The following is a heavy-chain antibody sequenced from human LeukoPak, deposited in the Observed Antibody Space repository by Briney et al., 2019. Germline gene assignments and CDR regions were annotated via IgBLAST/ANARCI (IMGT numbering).Heavy chain of an antibody. CDR1: GGSISSYY. V-gene: IGHV4-59*06. CDR2: IYYSGST. D-gene: IGHD4-17*01. J-gene: IGHJ4*02. CDR3: ARSVENDYGDYKYYFDY. Sequence: SETLSLTCTVSGGSISSYYWSWIRQHPGKGLEWIGYIYYSGSTYYNPSLKSRVTISVDTSKNQFSLKLSSVAAADTAVYYCARSVENDYGDYKYYFDYWGQGTLVTVSS.